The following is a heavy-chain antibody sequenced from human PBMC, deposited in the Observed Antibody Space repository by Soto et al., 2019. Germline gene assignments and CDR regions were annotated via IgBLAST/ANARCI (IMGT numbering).Heavy chain of an antibody. CDR2: IYYSGST. CDR1: GGSISSGGYY. D-gene: IGHD4-17*01. V-gene: IGHV4-31*03. J-gene: IGHJ3*02. Sequence: SLTCTVSGGSISSGGYYWSWIRQHPGKGLEWIGYIYYSGSTYYNPSLKSRVTISVDTSKNQFSLKLSSVTAADTAVYYCARNDYGDYNDDFDIWGQGTMVTVSS. CDR3: ARNDYGDYNDDFDI.